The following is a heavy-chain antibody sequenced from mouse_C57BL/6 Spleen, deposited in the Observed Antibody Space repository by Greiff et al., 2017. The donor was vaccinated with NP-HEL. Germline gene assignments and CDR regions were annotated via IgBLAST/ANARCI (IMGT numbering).Heavy chain of an antibody. CDR3: ARVSIYYDGDVGFAY. CDR2: IDPSDSYT. V-gene: IGHV1-50*01. D-gene: IGHD2-4*01. Sequence: QVQLQQPGAELVKPGASVKLSCKASGYTFTSYWMQWVKQRPGQGLAWIGEIDPSDSYTNYNHKFKGKATLPVDTSSSTAYMQLSSLTSEDSAVYYCARVSIYYDGDVGFAYWGQGTLVTVSA. J-gene: IGHJ3*01. CDR1: GYTFTSYW.